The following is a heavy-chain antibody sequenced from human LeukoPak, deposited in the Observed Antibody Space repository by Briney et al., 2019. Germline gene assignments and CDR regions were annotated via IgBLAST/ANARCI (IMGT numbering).Heavy chain of an antibody. CDR1: GYTFTSYG. V-gene: IGHV1-18*01. CDR3: ARDSRHKYPYYYDSSGYMAFDI. CDR2: INAYNGNT. Sequence: ASVKVSCKASGYTFTSYGISWVRQAPGQGLEWMGWINAYNGNTNYAQKLQGRVTMTTDTSTTTAYMELRSLRSDVTAVYYCARDSRHKYPYYYDSSGYMAFDIWGQGTMVTVSS. J-gene: IGHJ3*02. D-gene: IGHD3-22*01.